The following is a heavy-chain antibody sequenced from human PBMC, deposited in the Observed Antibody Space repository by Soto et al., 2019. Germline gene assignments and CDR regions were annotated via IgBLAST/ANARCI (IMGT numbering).Heavy chain of an antibody. CDR3: AGRSSGWYFDY. CDR1: GFTFSNYA. Sequence: EVQLLESGGGLVQPGGSLRLSCAAPGFTFSNYAMNWVRQAPGKGLEWVSVISGSGGSTYYADSVKGRFTISRDNSKNTLYLQMKSVRGEDTAVYYCAGRSSGWYFDYWGQGTLVTVSS. J-gene: IGHJ4*02. V-gene: IGHV3-23*01. D-gene: IGHD6-19*01. CDR2: ISGSGGST.